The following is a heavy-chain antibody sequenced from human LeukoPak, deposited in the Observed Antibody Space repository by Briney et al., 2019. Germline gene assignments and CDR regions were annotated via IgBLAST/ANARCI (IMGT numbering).Heavy chain of an antibody. V-gene: IGHV5-51*01. Sequence: GESLKISGKGSGYSFTNYWIGWVRQMPGKGLEWMGIIFPGDSDTRYSPSFQGQVTISADKSISTAYLQWSSLKASDTAMYYCTRLVYSGSSCFDPWGQAILVTVSS. D-gene: IGHD1-26*01. CDR2: IFPGDSDT. CDR3: TRLVYSGSSCFDP. CDR1: GYSFTNYW. J-gene: IGHJ5*02.